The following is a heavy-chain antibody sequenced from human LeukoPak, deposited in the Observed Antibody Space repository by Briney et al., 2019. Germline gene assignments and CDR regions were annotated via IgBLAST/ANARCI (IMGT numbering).Heavy chain of an antibody. CDR2: IKEDGGEK. CDR1: GFTFSNYW. CDR3: AKAGYASGIPNWIDP. J-gene: IGHJ5*02. D-gene: IGHD3-10*01. V-gene: IGHV3-7*03. Sequence: GGSLRLSCAASGFTFSNYWMNWVRQAPGKGLEWVANIKEDGGEKYYVDSVKGRFTISRDNAKNALYLQMNSLRAEDTAVYYCAKAGYASGIPNWIDPWGQGTLVTVS.